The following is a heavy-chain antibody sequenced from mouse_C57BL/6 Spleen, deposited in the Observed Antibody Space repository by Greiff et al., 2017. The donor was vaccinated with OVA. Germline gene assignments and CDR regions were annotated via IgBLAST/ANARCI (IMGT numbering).Heavy chain of an antibody. D-gene: IGHD2-10*01. CDR3: ARENSYYPDY. V-gene: IGHV1-61*01. Sequence: QVQLQQPGAELVRPGSSVKLSCKASGYTFTSYWMDWVKQRPGQGLEWIGNIYPSDSATHYNHKFKDKATLTVDKSSRTAYMQLSSLTSEDSAVYYCARENSYYPDYWGQGTTLTVSA. CDR1: GYTFTSYW. CDR2: IYPSDSAT. J-gene: IGHJ2*01.